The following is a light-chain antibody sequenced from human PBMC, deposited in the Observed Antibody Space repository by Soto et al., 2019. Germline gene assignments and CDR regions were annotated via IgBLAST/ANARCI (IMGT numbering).Light chain of an antibody. CDR2: DVS. Sequence: QYALTQPASVSGSPGQSITISCTGTSSDVGTYNSVSWYQQYPGKAPKLMIHDVSNRPSGVSNRFSGSKSGNTASLTISGLQAEDEADYYCSSYTSSSSYVFGSGTQLTVL. J-gene: IGLJ1*01. CDR1: SSDVGTYNS. V-gene: IGLV2-14*01. CDR3: SSYTSSSSYV.